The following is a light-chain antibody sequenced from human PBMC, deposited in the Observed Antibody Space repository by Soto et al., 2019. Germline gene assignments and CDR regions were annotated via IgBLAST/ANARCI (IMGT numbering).Light chain of an antibody. Sequence: EIVMTQSPSTLSVSPGERATLSCRASQSISTNLAWYQQRPGKAPRLLVYGASTRATGIPARFSGSGSGTEFTLTIISLQSVDFAVYYCQQYDSWRALCTFGHGTKVDIK. CDR2: GAS. V-gene: IGKV3-15*01. CDR3: QQYDSWRALCT. J-gene: IGKJ3*01. CDR1: QSISTN.